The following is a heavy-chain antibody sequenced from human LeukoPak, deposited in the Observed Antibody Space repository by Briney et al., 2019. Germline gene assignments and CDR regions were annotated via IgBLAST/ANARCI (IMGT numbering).Heavy chain of an antibody. CDR1: GLTFSSYG. CDR3: ARWGSIFGVVIIHYYYMDV. CDR2: ISTTGGTT. V-gene: IGHV3-23*01. D-gene: IGHD3-3*01. Sequence: GGSLRLSCAASGLTFSSYGMSWVRQAPGRGLEWVSAISTTGGTTYYADSVRGRFTISRDNAKNSLYLQMNSLRAEDTAVYYCARWGSIFGVVIIHYYYMDVWGKGTTVTVSS. J-gene: IGHJ6*03.